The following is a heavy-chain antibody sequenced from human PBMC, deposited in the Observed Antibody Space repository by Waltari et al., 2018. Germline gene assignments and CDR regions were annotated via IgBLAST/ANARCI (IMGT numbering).Heavy chain of an antibody. CDR2: ISNTGLST. CDR1: GFSFSHYD. D-gene: IGHD4-17*01. Sequence: EVQLLESGGGLVEPGGSLRLSCAASGFSFSHYDIRWVRQAPGKGLDWVSAISNTGLSTYYADSVKGRFTISRDNSKNTLYLQMDSLRAEDTALYYCAKVLVSTVTAAPLFDHWGQGTLVTVSS. V-gene: IGHV3-23*01. CDR3: AKVLVSTVTAAPLFDH. J-gene: IGHJ4*02.